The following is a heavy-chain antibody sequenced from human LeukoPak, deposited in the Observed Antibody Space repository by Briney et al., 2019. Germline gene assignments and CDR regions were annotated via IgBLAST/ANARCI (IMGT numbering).Heavy chain of an antibody. J-gene: IGHJ6*03. CDR1: GFTFSDYY. V-gene: IGHV3-11*04. Sequence: GGSLRLSCAASGFTFSDYYMSWIRRAPGKGLEWVSYISSSGSTIYYADSVKGRFTISRDNAKNSLYLQMNSLRAEDTAVYYCAREYDSSSYYYYYMDVWGKGTTVTVSS. D-gene: IGHD6-13*01. CDR2: ISSSGSTI. CDR3: AREYDSSSYYYYYMDV.